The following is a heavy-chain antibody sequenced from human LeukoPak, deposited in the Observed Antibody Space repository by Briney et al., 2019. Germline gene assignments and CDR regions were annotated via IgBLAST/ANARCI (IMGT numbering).Heavy chain of an antibody. J-gene: IGHJ4*02. D-gene: IGHD4-17*01. CDR2: IHYSGST. CDR1: SDPINSYY. V-gene: IGHV4-59*08. Sequence: PSETLSLTCTVSSDPINSYYWRWLRQPPGKGLEWIGYIHYSGSTNYTPSLKSQVTISVDTSKNQSSLKLSSVTAADTAVYYCARHVRYYGDYAFGYWGQGTLVTVSS. CDR3: ARHVRYYGDYAFGY.